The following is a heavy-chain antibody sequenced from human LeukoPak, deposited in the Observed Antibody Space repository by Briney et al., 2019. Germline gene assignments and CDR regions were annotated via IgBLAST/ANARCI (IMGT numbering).Heavy chain of an antibody. CDR1: GFTVSSYY. J-gene: IGHJ4*02. V-gene: IGHV3-53*01. CDR3: ARGPNSGACDY. Sequence: GGSLRLSCAASGFTVSSYYMSWVRQAPGKGLEWVSVIYTDRSTYYSDSVKGRFTISRDNTKNTVYLQMNSLRAEDTAVYYCARGPNSGACDYWGQGTVVTVSS. CDR2: IYTDRST. D-gene: IGHD1-26*01.